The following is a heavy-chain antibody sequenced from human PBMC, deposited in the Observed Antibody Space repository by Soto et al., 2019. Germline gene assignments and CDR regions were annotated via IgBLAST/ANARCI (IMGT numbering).Heavy chain of an antibody. V-gene: IGHV4-31*03. CDR3: ARGESESYYQDY. CDR2: IYYSGDT. D-gene: IGHD3-10*01. J-gene: IGHJ4*02. CDR1: GGCITSFVSY. Sequence: KPSETLSLTCTASGGCITSFVSYWSCISQRPGTGLEWIGYIYYSGDTYSNPSLKCRITRSVDTSKNQFSLRLTSVTAADTAVYFCARGESESYYQDYWGQGTLVTVSS.